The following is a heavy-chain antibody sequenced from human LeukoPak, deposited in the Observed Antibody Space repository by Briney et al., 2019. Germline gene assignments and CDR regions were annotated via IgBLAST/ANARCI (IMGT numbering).Heavy chain of an antibody. V-gene: IGHV3-21*01. Sequence: GGSLRLSCAASGFTFSSYGMNWVRQGPGKGPEWVSSISSSSSYIYYADSVKGRFSISRDNAKNSLYLQMNSLRAEDTAVYYCARGLSTDEFDYWGQGTLVTVSS. D-gene: IGHD2-8*02. J-gene: IGHJ4*02. CDR2: ISSSSSYI. CDR1: GFTFSSYG. CDR3: ARGLSTDEFDY.